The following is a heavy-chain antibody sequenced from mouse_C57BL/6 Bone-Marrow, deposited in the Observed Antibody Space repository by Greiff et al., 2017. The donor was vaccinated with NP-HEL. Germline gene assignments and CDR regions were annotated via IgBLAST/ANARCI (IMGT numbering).Heavy chain of an antibody. J-gene: IGHJ4*01. V-gene: IGHV1-50*01. CDR3: ARVNYGAMDY. D-gene: IGHD1-1*01. CDR1: GYTFTSYW. Sequence: VQLQQPGAELVKPGASVKLSCKASGYTFTSYWMQWVKQRPGQGLEWIGEIDPSDSYTNYNQKFKGKATLTVDTSSSTAYMQLSSLTSEDSAVYYCARVNYGAMDYWGQGTSVTVSS. CDR2: IDPSDSYT.